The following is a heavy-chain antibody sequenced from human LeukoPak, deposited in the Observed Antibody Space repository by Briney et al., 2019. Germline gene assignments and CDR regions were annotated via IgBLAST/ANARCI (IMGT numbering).Heavy chain of an antibody. Sequence: PSETLSLTCTVSGGSISSSSYYWGWIRQPPGKGLEWIGSIYSSGSTYYNPSLRSRVTISVDTSKNQFSLKLSSVTAADTAVYYCARDPPQDAFDIWGQGTMVTVSS. J-gene: IGHJ3*02. CDR1: GGSISSSSYY. V-gene: IGHV4-39*02. CDR2: IYSSGST. CDR3: ARDPPQDAFDI.